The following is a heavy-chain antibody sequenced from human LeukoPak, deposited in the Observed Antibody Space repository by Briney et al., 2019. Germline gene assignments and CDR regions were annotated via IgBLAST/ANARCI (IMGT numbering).Heavy chain of an antibody. D-gene: IGHD3-22*01. Sequence: SETLSLTCTVSGGSISSGDYYWSWIRQPPGKGLEWIGYIYYSGSTYYNPSLKSRVTISVDTSKNQFSLKLSSVTAADTAVYYCARAPRSYYDSSGYIDYWGQGTLVTVSS. CDR1: GGSISSGDYY. CDR3: ARAPRSYYDSSGYIDY. V-gene: IGHV4-30-4*01. CDR2: IYYSGST. J-gene: IGHJ4*02.